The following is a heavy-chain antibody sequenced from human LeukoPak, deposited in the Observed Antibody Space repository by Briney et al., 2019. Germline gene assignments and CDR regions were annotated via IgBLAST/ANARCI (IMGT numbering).Heavy chain of an antibody. CDR1: GFTFSSYA. Sequence: PGGSLRLSCAASGFTFSSYAMHWVRQAPGKGLEWVAGISYDGSNKYYADSVKGRFTISRDDSKNTLYLHMNSLRAEDTAVYSCARDSEEQWLASHLYGMDVWGQGTTVTVSS. D-gene: IGHD6-19*01. CDR3: ARDSEEQWLASHLYGMDV. CDR2: ISYDGSNK. J-gene: IGHJ6*02. V-gene: IGHV3-30-3*01.